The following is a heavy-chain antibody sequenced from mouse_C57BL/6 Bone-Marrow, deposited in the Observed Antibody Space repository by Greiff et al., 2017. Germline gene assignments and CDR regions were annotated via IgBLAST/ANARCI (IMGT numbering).Heavy chain of an antibody. J-gene: IGHJ3*01. D-gene: IGHD1-3*01. Sequence: QVQLQQPGAELVRPGSSVKLSCKASGYTFTSYWMHWVKQRPIQGLEWIGNIDPSDSETHYNQKFKDKATLTVDKSSSTAYMQLSSLTSEDSAAYYCARECDNSRWDWGQGTLVTVSA. V-gene: IGHV1-52*01. CDR2: IDPSDSET. CDR1: GYTFTSYW. CDR3: ARECDNSRWD.